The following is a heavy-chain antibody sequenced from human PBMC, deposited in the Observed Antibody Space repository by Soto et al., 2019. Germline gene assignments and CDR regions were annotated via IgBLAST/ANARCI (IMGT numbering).Heavy chain of an antibody. D-gene: IGHD3-16*01. Sequence: DVQLVESGGGLVQPGGSLRLSCAASGFTFRSYNMNWVRQAPGKGLDWLSYISSSSSTIYYADSVKGRFTISRDNAKNSLYLQMNSLRDDDTAMYYCARGGTIALTTIGDYGGEGTLFTVSS. CDR1: GFTFRSYN. V-gene: IGHV3-48*02. J-gene: IGHJ4*01. CDR3: ARGGTIALTTIGDY. CDR2: ISSSSSTI.